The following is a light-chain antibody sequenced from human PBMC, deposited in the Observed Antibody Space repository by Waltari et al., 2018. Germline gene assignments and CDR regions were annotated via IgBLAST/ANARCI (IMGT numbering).Light chain of an antibody. CDR2: EVS. J-gene: IGLJ1*01. CDR3: SSYSSSGFFV. V-gene: IGLV2-14*01. Sequence: QSALTQPASVSGSPGQSITISCPGTSSDVGGSKYVPWYQQHPGKAPKLMIYEVSNRPSGVSNRFSGSKSGNTASLTISGLQAEDEADYYCSSYSSSGFFVFGTGTKVTVL. CDR1: SSDVGGSKY.